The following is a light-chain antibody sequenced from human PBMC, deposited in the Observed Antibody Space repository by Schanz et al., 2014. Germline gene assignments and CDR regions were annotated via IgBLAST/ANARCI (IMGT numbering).Light chain of an antibody. CDR1: SSNIGNNY. Sequence: QSVLTQPPSVSAAPGQKVTISCSGSSSNIGNNYVSWYQQLPGTAPKLLIYGNSNRPSGVPDRFSGSKSGTSASLVITGLQADDEADYYCHSYDTSLAGQVFGTGTKLTVL. CDR2: GNS. J-gene: IGLJ1*01. CDR3: HSYDTSLAGQV. V-gene: IGLV1-40*01.